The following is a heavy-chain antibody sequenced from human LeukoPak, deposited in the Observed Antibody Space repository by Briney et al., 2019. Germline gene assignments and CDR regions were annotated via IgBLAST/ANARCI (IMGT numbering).Heavy chain of an antibody. V-gene: IGHV3-48*02. CDR2: ISSSSTI. Sequence: GGSLRLSCAASGFTFSSYSMSWVRQAPGKGLEWVSYISSSSTIYYADSVKGRFTISRDNAKNSLYLQMNSLRDEDTAVYYGARDYPFVDYWGQGTLVTVSS. CDR1: GFTFSSYS. CDR3: ARDYPFVDY. J-gene: IGHJ4*02.